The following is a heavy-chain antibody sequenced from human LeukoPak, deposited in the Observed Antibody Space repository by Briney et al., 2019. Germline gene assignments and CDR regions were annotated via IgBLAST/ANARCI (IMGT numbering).Heavy chain of an antibody. CDR1: GFTFSSRA. CDR3: AKDPHQLILSNYFDD. CDR2: LSYDGSKT. D-gene: IGHD2/OR15-2a*01. J-gene: IGHJ4*02. Sequence: GGSLRLSCAASGFTFSSRAMYWVRQAPAKGLEWVAGLSYDGSKTYYLDSVKGRFTITGDKSKNTLYLQMDSLRTEDTGVYYCAKDPHQLILSNYFDDWGQGTLVTVSS. V-gene: IGHV3-30*18.